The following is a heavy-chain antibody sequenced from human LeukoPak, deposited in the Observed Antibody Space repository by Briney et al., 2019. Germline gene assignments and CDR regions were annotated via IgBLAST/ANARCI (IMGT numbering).Heavy chain of an antibody. D-gene: IGHD5-12*01. CDR3: AKSYNGYESKPDY. CDR2: ISNSGGRT. Sequence: GGSLRLSCAASGFTFSSSAMSWVRQAPGKGLEWVSSISNSGGRTFYTDSVKGRFTISRDNSKITLYLQMNSLRAEDTAVYYCAKSYNGYESKPDYWGQGTLVTVSS. V-gene: IGHV3-23*01. J-gene: IGHJ4*02. CDR1: GFTFSSSA.